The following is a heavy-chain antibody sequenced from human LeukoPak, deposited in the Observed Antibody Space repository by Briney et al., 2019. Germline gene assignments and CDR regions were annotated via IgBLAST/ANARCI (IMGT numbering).Heavy chain of an antibody. D-gene: IGHD4-11*01. CDR3: ARGFACNYVNCRFDP. CDR2: MNPNSGNT. J-gene: IGHJ5*02. V-gene: IGHV1-8*03. Sequence: ASVKVSCKASGYTFTSYDINWVRQATGQGLEWMGWMNPNSGNTGYAQKFQGRVTITRNTSISTAYMELSSLRSEDTAVYYCARGFACNYVNCRFDPWGQGTLVTVSS. CDR1: GYTFTSYD.